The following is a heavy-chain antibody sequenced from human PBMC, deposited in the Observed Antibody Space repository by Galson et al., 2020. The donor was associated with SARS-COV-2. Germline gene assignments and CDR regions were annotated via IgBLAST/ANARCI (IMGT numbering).Heavy chain of an antibody. Sequence: ASVKVSCKVSGYTLTELSMHWVRQAPGKGLEWMGGFDPEDGETIYAQKFQGRVTMNEDTSTDTAYMALSSLRSEDTAVYYCATGAARGVMDWFDPWGQGTLVAVAS. CDR1: GYTLTELS. J-gene: IGHJ5*02. CDR2: FDPEDGET. V-gene: IGHV1-24*01. D-gene: IGHD3-10*01. CDR3: ATGAARGVMDWFDP.